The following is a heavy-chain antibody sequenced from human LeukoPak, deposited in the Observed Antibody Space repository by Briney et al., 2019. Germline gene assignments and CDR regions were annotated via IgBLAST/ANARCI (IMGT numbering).Heavy chain of an antibody. CDR1: GFTFSSYS. CDR2: ISSSSSYI. CDR3: AIIAVAGTGY. J-gene: IGHJ4*02. V-gene: IGHV3-21*01. Sequence: PGGSLRLSCAASGFTFSSYSMNWVRQAPGKGLEWVSSISSSSSYIYYADSVKGRFTISRDNAKNSLYLQMNSLRAEDTAVYHCAIIAVAGTGYWGQGTLVTVSS. D-gene: IGHD6-19*01.